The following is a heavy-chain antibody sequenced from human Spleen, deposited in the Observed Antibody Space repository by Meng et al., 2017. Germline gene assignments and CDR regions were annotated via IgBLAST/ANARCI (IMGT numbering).Heavy chain of an antibody. Sequence: QVQLQESGPGLVKPSGTLSLTCTVSGGSISGSSWWTWVRQPPGKGLEWIGEIYHTGSTNYTPSLKSRVTISVDKSKNQFSLKLSSVTAADTAVYYCARGYCSTTNCNWFDPWGQGTLVTVSS. J-gene: IGHJ5*02. V-gene: IGHV4-4*02. CDR1: GGSISGSSW. D-gene: IGHD2-2*01. CDR2: IYHTGST. CDR3: ARGYCSTTNCNWFDP.